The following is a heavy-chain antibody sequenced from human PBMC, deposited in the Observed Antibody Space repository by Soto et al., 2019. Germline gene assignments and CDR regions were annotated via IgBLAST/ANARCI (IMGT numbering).Heavy chain of an antibody. CDR2: IDPRDSYT. D-gene: IGHD2-2*01. J-gene: IGHJ5*02. CDR1: GYTFTTFW. Sequence: GESLKISCTGFGYTFTTFWIGWVRQMPGRGLEWMGRIDPRDSYTNYSPSFQGHVTISADKSISTAYLQWGSLKASDTAMYYCARLYCSSSTCDSWFDPWGQGTLVTVSS. V-gene: IGHV5-10-1*01. CDR3: ARLYCSSSTCDSWFDP.